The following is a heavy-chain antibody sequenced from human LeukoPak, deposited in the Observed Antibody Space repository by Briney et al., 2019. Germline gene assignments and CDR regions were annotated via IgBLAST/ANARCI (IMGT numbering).Heavy chain of an antibody. Sequence: GGSLRLSCTTSGFIFGDYNMNWVRQAPGEGLEWVGYIRAKIHDGTTDFAASVKGRFTISRDDSKSIAYLQMTSLKSEDTAVYYCSRGQKDPYGPEFDYWGQGTLVTVSS. J-gene: IGHJ4*02. CDR1: GFIFGDYN. D-gene: IGHD3-10*01. V-gene: IGHV3-49*04. CDR3: SRGQKDPYGPEFDY. CDR2: IRAKIHDGTT.